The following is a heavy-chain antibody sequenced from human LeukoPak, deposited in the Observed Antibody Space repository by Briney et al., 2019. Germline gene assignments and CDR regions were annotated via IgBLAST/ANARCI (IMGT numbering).Heavy chain of an antibody. CDR1: GDTFSIYG. Sequence: ASVKVSCKAVGDTFSIYGISWVRQAPGQGLEWMGGIIPISGAAEYAQKFQGRVTITADEPTTTAYMELTSLTSDDTAVYYCARDLDCSGGSCYSLPSDYWGQGTLVTVSS. CDR3: ARDLDCSGGSCYSLPSDY. V-gene: IGHV1-69*13. D-gene: IGHD2-15*01. J-gene: IGHJ4*02. CDR2: IIPISGAA.